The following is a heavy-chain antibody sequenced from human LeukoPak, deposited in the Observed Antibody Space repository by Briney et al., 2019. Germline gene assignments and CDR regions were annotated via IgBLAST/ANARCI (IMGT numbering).Heavy chain of an antibody. CDR2: IWYDGSNK. CDR1: GFTFSSYG. Sequence: PGRPLRLSCAASGFTFSSYGMHWVRQAPGKGLEWVAVIWYDGSNKYYADSVKGRFTISRDNSKNTLYLQMNSLRAEDTAVYYCARGAGSWRYYFDYWGQGTLVTVSS. V-gene: IGHV3-33*01. D-gene: IGHD6-13*01. CDR3: ARGAGSWRYYFDY. J-gene: IGHJ4*02.